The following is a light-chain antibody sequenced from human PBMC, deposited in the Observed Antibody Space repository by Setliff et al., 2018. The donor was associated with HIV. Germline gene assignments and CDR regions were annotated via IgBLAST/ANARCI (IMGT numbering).Light chain of an antibody. J-gene: IGLJ1*01. V-gene: IGLV2-14*03. CDR1: SSDIGGYNS. CDR3: SSYASTNTLP. CDR2: EVR. Sequence: QSALTQPRSVSGSPGQSVTISCTGTSSDIGGYNSVSWYQQHPGKAPKLIIYEVRNRPSGVSNRFSGSKSGNTASLTISVLRAEDEADYYCSSYASTNTLPFGTGTKVTVL.